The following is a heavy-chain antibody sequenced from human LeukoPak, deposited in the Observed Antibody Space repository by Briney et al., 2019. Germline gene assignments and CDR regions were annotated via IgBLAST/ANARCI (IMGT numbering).Heavy chain of an antibody. CDR3: AGAGTPPFFDY. J-gene: IGHJ4*02. CDR1: GFTVSSNY. D-gene: IGHD1-1*01. V-gene: IGHV3-66*01. Sequence: GGSLRLSCAASGFTVSSNYMTWVRQAPGKGLEWVSVIYSGGSTYYADSVKGRFTISRDNSKNTLYLQMNSLRAEDTAVYYCAGAGTPPFFDYWGQGTLVTVSS. CDR2: IYSGGST.